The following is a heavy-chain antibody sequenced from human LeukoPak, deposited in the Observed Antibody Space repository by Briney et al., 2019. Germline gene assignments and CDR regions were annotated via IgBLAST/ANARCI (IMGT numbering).Heavy chain of an antibody. D-gene: IGHD2-2*01. CDR1: GGSISSGSYY. CDR3: AREGGTHPLWNIVVVPAATLSNWFDP. J-gene: IGHJ5*02. CDR2: IYTSGST. V-gene: IGHV4-61*02. Sequence: PPQTLSLTCTVSGGSISSGSYYWSWIRQPAGKGLEWIGRIYTSGSTNYNPSLKSRVTISVDTSKNQFSLKLSSVTAADTAVYYCAREGGTHPLWNIVVVPAATLSNWFDPWGQGTLVTVSS.